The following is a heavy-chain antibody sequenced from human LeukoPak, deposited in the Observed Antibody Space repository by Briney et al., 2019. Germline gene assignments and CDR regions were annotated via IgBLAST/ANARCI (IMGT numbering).Heavy chain of an antibody. CDR2: ISAYNGNT. CDR3: ARGQTDYDILTGYYPSYGMDV. J-gene: IGHJ6*02. V-gene: IGHV1-18*04. CDR1: GNTFSSFY. D-gene: IGHD3-9*01. Sequence: VASVKVSCKASGNTFSSFYFHWVRQAPGQGLEWMGWISAYNGNTNYAQKLQGRVTMTTDTSTSTAYMELRSLRSDDTAVYYCARGQTDYDILTGYYPSYGMDVWGQGTTVTVSS.